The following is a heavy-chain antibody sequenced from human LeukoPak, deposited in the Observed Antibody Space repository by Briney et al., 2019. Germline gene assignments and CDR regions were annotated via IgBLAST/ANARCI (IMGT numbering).Heavy chain of an antibody. V-gene: IGHV4-4*07. Sequence: PSETLSLTCTVSGGSISTYYWSWIRQPAGKGLEWIGRIYSGGSTNYNPPPKSRVTISVDTSKNQFSLKLSSVTAADTAVYYCARASEGWELLKMGNWFDPWGQGTLVTVSS. CDR3: ARASEGWELLKMGNWFDP. D-gene: IGHD1-26*01. CDR2: IYSGGST. J-gene: IGHJ5*02. CDR1: GGSISTYY.